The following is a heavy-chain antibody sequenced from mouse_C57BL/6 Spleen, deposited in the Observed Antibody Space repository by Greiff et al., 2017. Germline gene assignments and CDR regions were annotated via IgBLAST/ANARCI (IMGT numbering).Heavy chain of an antibody. Sequence: EVQLQQSGPELVKPGASVKIPCKASGYTFTDYNMDWVKQSHGKSLEWIGDINPNNGGTIYNQKFKGKATLTVDKSSSTAYMELRSLTSEDTAVYYCARRGPPGSSYPYWYFDVWGTGTTVTVSS. V-gene: IGHV1-18*01. J-gene: IGHJ1*03. CDR3: ARRGPPGSSYPYWYFDV. CDR1: GYTFTDYN. CDR2: INPNNGGT. D-gene: IGHD1-1*01.